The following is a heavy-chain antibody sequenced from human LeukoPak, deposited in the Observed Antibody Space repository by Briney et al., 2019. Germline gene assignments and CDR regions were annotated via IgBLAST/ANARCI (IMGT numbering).Heavy chain of an antibody. D-gene: IGHD3-10*01. CDR1: GGSISSSSYY. V-gene: IGHV4-39*01. CDR2: IYYSGST. CDR3: ARRVDYYGSGSQNWFDP. J-gene: IGHJ5*02. Sequence: PSETPSLTCTVSGGSISSSSYYWGWIRQPPGKGLEWIGSIYYSGSTYYNPSLKSRVTISVDTSKNQFSLKLSSVTAADTAVYYCARRVDYYGSGSQNWFDPWGQGTLVTVSS.